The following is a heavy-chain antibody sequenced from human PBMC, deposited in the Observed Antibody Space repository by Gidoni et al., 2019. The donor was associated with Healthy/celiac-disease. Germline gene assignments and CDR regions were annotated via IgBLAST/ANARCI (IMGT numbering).Heavy chain of an antibody. Sequence: EVQLVESGGGLVKPGGSLRLSGSAPGFTFSPYSMNWVRQAPGKGLEWVSSISSSSSYIYYADSVKGRFTISRDNAKNSLYLQMNSLRAEDTAVYYCARDVKTSYSSPPAYWGQGTLVTVSS. J-gene: IGHJ4*02. CDR2: ISSSSSYI. CDR3: ARDVKTSYSSPPAY. D-gene: IGHD6-13*01. V-gene: IGHV3-21*01. CDR1: GFTFSPYS.